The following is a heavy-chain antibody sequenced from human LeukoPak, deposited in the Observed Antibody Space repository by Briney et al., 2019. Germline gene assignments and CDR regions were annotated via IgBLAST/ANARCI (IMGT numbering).Heavy chain of an antibody. CDR1: GGSFSGYY. CDR3: ARLELDELDYYDSSGWYYYYGMDV. D-gene: IGHD3-22*01. CDR2: INHSGST. V-gene: IGHV4-34*01. Sequence: SETLSLTCAVYGGSFSGYYWSWIRQPPGKGLEWIGEINHSGSTNYNPSLKSRVTISVGTSKNQFSLKLSSVTAADTAVYYCARLELDELDYYDSSGWYYYYGMDVWGQGTTVTVSS. J-gene: IGHJ6*02.